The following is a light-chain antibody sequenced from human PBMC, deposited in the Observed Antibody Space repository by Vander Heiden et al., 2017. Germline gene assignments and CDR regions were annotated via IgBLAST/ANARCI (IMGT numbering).Light chain of an antibody. V-gene: IGKV1-8*01. CDR3: QQYYSYPLT. Sequence: AIRMTQSPSSFSASPGDRVTIPCRAGQGISSYLAWYQQKPGKAPKLLIYSASTWQSGVPSRFSGSGSGTDFTLTISSLQSEDFAAYYCQQYYSYPLTFGRGTKVEIK. J-gene: IGKJ4*01. CDR2: SAS. CDR1: QGISSY.